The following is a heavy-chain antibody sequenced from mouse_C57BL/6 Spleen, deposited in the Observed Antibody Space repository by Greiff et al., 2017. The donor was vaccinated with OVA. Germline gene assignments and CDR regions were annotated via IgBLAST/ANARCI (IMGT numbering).Heavy chain of an antibody. CDR2: IYPGDGDT. J-gene: IGHJ2*01. D-gene: IGHD2-12*01. Sequence: VQLQESGPELVKPGASVKISCKASGYAFRSSWMNWVKQRPGQGLEWIGRIYPGDGDTTYNGQFKGKATLTADKSSSTAYMQLSSLTSEDSEVDFCERDPYSNDSDYWGQGTTLTVSS. CDR3: ERDPYSNDSDY. V-gene: IGHV1-82*01. CDR1: GYAFRSSW.